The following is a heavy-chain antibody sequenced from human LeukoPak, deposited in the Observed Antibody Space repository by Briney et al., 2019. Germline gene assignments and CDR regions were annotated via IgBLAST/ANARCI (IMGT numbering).Heavy chain of an antibody. CDR2: ISAYNGNT. CDR1: GGTFSSYA. J-gene: IGHJ3*02. Sequence: GASVKVSCKASGGTFSSYAISWVRQAPGQGLEWMGWISAYNGNTNYAQKLQGRVTMTTDTSTSTAYMELRSLRSDDTAVYYCARIAGAFDAFDIWGQGTMVTVSS. CDR3: ARIAGAFDAFDI. V-gene: IGHV1-18*01. D-gene: IGHD3-22*01.